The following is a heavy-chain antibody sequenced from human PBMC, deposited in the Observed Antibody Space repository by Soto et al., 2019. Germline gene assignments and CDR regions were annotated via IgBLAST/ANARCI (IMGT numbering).Heavy chain of an antibody. CDR2: ISYDGSNK. Sequence: QVQLVESGGGVVQPGRSLRLSCAASGFTFSSYGMHWVRQAPGKGLEWVAVISYDGSNKYYADSVKGRFTISRDNSKNPLYLQMNSLRAEDTAVYYCAKHIARTRGWYWPDAFDIWGQGTMVTVSS. CDR1: GFTFSSYG. J-gene: IGHJ3*02. D-gene: IGHD6-19*01. CDR3: AKHIARTRGWYWPDAFDI. V-gene: IGHV3-30*18.